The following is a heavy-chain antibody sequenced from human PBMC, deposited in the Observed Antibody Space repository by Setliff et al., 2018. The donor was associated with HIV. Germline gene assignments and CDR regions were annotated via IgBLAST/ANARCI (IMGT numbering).Heavy chain of an antibody. D-gene: IGHD2-2*01. CDR3: AIDMVGGWLRPMPDF. CDR1: GFTLREVS. V-gene: IGHV1-24*01. Sequence: ASVMVSCKVSGFTLREVSMHWVRQAPAKGLEWMGYFDPEDGETVYALKFQGRVTMTEDTSTDTAYMELSGLRSEDTAVYYCAIDMVGGWLRPMPDFWGQGALVTVSS. CDR2: FDPEDGET. J-gene: IGHJ4*02.